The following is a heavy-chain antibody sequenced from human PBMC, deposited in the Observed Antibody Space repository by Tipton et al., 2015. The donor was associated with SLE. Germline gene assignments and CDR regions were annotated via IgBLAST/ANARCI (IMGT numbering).Heavy chain of an antibody. J-gene: IGHJ4*01. Sequence: LRLSCTVSGGSISSSSYYWGWIRQPPGKGLEWIGSIYYSGSTYYNPSLKSRVTISVDTSKNQCSLKLSSVTAADTAVYYCARGTGGGNTTWYDYFDYWGHGTLVTVSS. CDR3: ARGTGGGNTTWYDYFDY. D-gene: IGHD6-13*01. CDR2: IYYSGST. V-gene: IGHV4-39*07. CDR1: GGSISSSSYY.